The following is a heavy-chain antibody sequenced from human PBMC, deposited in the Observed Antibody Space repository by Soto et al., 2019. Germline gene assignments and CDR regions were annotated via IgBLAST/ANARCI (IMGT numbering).Heavy chain of an antibody. Sequence: GGSLRLSCAASGVTFSSYWMHWVRQAPGKGLMWVSRIHNDGSTTRYADSVKGRFTISRDNAKNTLYLQMSSLRVEDTAVYYCARDNWNSYWGQGTLVTVSS. V-gene: IGHV3-74*01. CDR2: IHNDGSTT. J-gene: IGHJ4*01. CDR3: ARDNWNSY. D-gene: IGHD1-7*01. CDR1: GVTFSSYW.